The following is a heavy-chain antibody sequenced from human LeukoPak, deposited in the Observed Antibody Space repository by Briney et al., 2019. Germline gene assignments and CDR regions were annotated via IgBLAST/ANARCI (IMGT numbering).Heavy chain of an antibody. CDR2: ISSNGDNT. Sequence: PGGSLTLSCSVSGFTFSTYFMDWVRQAPGKGLEYVSSISSNGDNTYHADSVKGRFTISRDNSKNKMYLQMGSLRAGYEAVYYGLRGTGLGVWGTGTTVTV. CDR3: LRGTGLGV. CDR1: GFTFSTYF. J-gene: IGHJ6*04. V-gene: IGHV3-64D*06.